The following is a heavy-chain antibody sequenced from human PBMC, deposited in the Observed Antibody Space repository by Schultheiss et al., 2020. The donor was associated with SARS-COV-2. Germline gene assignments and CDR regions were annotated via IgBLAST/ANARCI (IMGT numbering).Heavy chain of an antibody. CDR1: GFTFSSYA. D-gene: IGHD1-7*01. CDR3: AREALTGTIEYGMDV. CDR2: IKQDGSEK. J-gene: IGHJ6*02. V-gene: IGHV3-7*01. Sequence: GGSLRLSCAASGFTFSSYAMHWVRQAPGKGLEWVANIKQDGSEKYYVDSVKGRFTISRDNAKNTLYLQMNSLRAEDTAVYYCAREALTGTIEYGMDVWGQGTTVTVSS.